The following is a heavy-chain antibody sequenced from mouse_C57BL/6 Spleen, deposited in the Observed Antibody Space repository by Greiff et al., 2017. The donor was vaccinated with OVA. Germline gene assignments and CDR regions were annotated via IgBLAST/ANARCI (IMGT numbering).Heavy chain of an antibody. J-gene: IGHJ2*01. CDR1: GFNIKDDY. Sequence: EVQLQQSGAELVRPGASVKLSCTASGFNIKDDYMHWVKQRPEQGLEWIGWIDPENGDTEYASKFQGKATITADTSSNTAYLQLSSLTSEDTAVYYCTTGTTVEVDYWGQGTTLTVSS. D-gene: IGHD1-1*01. V-gene: IGHV14-4*01. CDR3: TTGTTVEVDY. CDR2: IDPENGDT.